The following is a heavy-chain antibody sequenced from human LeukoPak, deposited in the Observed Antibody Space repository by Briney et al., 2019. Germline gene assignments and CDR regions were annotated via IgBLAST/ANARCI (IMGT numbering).Heavy chain of an antibody. CDR2: INPNSGGT. CDR1: GYTFTGFY. V-gene: IGHV1-2*02. CDR3: AREYGCLQLQGYFDL. Sequence: ASVNVSCKASGYTFTGFYMHWVRQAPGQGLEWMGWINPNSGGTNYAQKFQGRVTMTTDTSISTAYMELSSLRSDDTAFYYCAREYGCLQLQGYFDLWGQGTLVTVSS. J-gene: IGHJ4*02. D-gene: IGHD5-24*01.